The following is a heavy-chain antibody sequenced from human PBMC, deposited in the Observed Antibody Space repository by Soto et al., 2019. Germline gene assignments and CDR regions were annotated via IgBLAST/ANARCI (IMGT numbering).Heavy chain of an antibody. J-gene: IGHJ5*02. V-gene: IGHV4-59*08. CDR2: IHYSGST. CDR3: TRRRHSDLWTFDP. CDR1: GGSLSSYY. Sequence: QVQLQESGPGLVKPSETLSLICTVYGGSLSSYYWSWIRQPPGQRLEWIGYIHYSGSTNYNPSLKRRVTISVYASKNQCSLRLNSVTAADTAVYYCTRRRHSDLWTFDPWGQGTLVTVSS. D-gene: IGHD3-3*01.